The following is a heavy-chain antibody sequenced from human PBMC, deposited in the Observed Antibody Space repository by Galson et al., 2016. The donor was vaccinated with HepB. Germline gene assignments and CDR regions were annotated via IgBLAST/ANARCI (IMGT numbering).Heavy chain of an antibody. CDR3: STQTTYCSTTSCYRC. CDR2: IDPSDSYI. D-gene: IGHD2-2*01. CDR1: GYSFTSYW. J-gene: IGHJ1*01. Sequence: QSGADVKKPGESLTISCKGSGYSFTSYWISWVRHMPGKGLEWMGRIDPSDSYINYSPSFQGHITFSADKSSSTAYLQWTSLKASDTAMYYCSTQTTYCSTTSCYRCWGHGTPVTVTS. V-gene: IGHV5-10-1*01.